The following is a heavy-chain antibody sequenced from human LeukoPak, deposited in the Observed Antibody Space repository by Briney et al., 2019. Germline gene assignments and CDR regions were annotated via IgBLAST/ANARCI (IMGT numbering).Heavy chain of an antibody. CDR1: GSTFDRYN. Sequence: PGGSLRLSCAASGSTFDRYNMIWVRQAPGKGLEWVSSISSGSSYIYYADSVRGRFTISRDSAKNSLYLQMNSLRAEDTAVYYCARDKTFCSSPSCDADYWGQGTLVTVSS. CDR3: ARDKTFCSSPSCDADY. CDR2: ISSGSSYI. D-gene: IGHD2-2*01. J-gene: IGHJ4*02. V-gene: IGHV3-21*01.